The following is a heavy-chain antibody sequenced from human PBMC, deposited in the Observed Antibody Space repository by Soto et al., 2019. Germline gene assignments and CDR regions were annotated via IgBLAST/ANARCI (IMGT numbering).Heavy chain of an antibody. V-gene: IGHV3-33*01. Sequence: SLRLSCAASGFTFSSYGMHWVRQAPGKGLEWVAVIWYDGSNKYYADSVKGRFTISRDNSKNTLYLQMNSLRAEDTAVYYCARRSRVGAPEYYYYYYGMDVWGQGTTVTVSS. CDR3: ARRSRVGAPEYYYYYYGMDV. CDR2: IWYDGSNK. D-gene: IGHD1-26*01. CDR1: GFTFSSYG. J-gene: IGHJ6*02.